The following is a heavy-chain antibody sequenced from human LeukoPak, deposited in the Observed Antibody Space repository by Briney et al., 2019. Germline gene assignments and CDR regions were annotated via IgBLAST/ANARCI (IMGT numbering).Heavy chain of an antibody. D-gene: IGHD1-26*01. J-gene: IGHJ4*02. V-gene: IGHV3-23*01. CDR3: AQAGGSYPLYFDY. CDR1: GFTFSSYA. Sequence: GGSLRLSCAASGFTFSSYAMSWVRQAPGKGLEWVSAISGSDGSTYYADSVKGRFTISRDNSKNTLYLQMNSLRAEDTAVYYCAQAGGSYPLYFDYWGQGTLVTVSS. CDR2: ISGSDGST.